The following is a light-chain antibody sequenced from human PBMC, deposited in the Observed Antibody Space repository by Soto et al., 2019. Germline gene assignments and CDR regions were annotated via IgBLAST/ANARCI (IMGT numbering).Light chain of an antibody. J-gene: IGKJ4*01. CDR1: QGISSC. CDR3: QHSNSFPLT. Sequence: DIQMTQSPSSVSASVGDRVTITCRASQGISSCLSWYQQKQGKAPKLLIYAASSIQSGVPSRFSGSGSGTHFTLTISSLQPEDFAIYYCQHSNSFPLTFGGGTKVEIK. V-gene: IGKV1D-12*01. CDR2: AAS.